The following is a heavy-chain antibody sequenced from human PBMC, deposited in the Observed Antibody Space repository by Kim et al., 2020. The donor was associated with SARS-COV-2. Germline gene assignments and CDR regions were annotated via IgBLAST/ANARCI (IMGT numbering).Heavy chain of an antibody. CDR2: IYHHGST. Sequence: SETLSLICNVSGGSIRTALYFWGWIRQPPGKALEWIGTIYHHGSTYYNPSLRSRADLSVDTSKNVFSLTLTSVTASDSAVYYCVGLSSKGGHVYGIMEY. J-gene: IGHJ1*01. V-gene: IGHV4-39*01. CDR3: VGLSSKGGHVYGIMEY. D-gene: IGHD5-18*01. CDR1: GGSIRTALYF.